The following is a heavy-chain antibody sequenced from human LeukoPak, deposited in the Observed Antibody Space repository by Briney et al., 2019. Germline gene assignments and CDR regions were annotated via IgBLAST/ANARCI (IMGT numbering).Heavy chain of an antibody. CDR1: GYTFTSYG. J-gene: IGHJ4*02. CDR2: ISAYNGNT. Sequence: ASVKVSCKASGYTFTSYGISWVRQAPGQGLEWMGWISAYNGNTNYAQKLQGRVTMTTDTSTSTAHMELRSLRSDDTAVYYCARDCSSTSCYKTFDYWGQGTLVTVSS. CDR3: ARDCSSTSCYKTFDY. D-gene: IGHD2-2*02. V-gene: IGHV1-18*01.